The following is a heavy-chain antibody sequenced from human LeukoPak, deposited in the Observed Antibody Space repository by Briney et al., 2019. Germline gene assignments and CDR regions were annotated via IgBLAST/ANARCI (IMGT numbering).Heavy chain of an antibody. J-gene: IGHJ5*02. Sequence: SETLSLTCAVYGGSFSGYYWSWIRQPPGKGLEWIGEINHSGSTNYNPSLKSRVTISVDTSKNQFSLKLSSVTAADTAEYYCAGDGDSSVDGWFDPWGQGTLVTVSS. D-gene: IGHD3-22*01. V-gene: IGHV4-34*01. CDR1: GGSFSGYY. CDR2: INHSGST. CDR3: AGDGDSSVDGWFDP.